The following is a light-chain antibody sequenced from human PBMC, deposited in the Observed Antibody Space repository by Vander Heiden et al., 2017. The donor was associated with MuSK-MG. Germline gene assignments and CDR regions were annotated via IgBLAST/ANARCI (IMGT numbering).Light chain of an antibody. V-gene: IGKV1-5*03. CDR1: QSISSW. Sequence: DIQMTQSPSTLSASVGDRVTITCRASQSISSWLAWYQQKPGKAPKLLIYKASSLESGVPSRFSGSASGTEFTLTIRSLQPDDFATYSCHGYNGYGWTFGQGTKVEIK. CDR2: KAS. J-gene: IGKJ1*01. CDR3: HGYNGYGWT.